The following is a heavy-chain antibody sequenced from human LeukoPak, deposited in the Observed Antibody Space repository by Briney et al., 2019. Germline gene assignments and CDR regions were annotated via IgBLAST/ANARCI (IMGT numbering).Heavy chain of an antibody. CDR3: ARDPALMRTYGSGSYYNNNWFDP. CDR2: MNPNSGNT. V-gene: IGHV1-8*01. Sequence: ASVKVSCKASGYTFTSYDINWVRQATGQGLEWMGWMNPNSGNTGYAQKSQGRVTMTRNTSISTAYMELSSLRSEDTAVYYCARDPALMRTYGSGSYYNNNWFDPWGQGTLVTVSS. CDR1: GYTFTSYD. D-gene: IGHD3-10*01. J-gene: IGHJ5*02.